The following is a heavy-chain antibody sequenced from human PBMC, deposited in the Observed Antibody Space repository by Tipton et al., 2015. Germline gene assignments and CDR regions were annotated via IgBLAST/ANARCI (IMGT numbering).Heavy chain of an antibody. J-gene: IGHJ4*02. D-gene: IGHD1-1*01. V-gene: IGHV4-4*02. CDR3: ARGPWKTFDY. CDR2: INHSGST. CDR1: GGSISSGHW. Sequence: TLSLTCAVSGGSISSGHWWTWVRQPPGKGLEWIGEINHSGSTNYNPSLKSRVTISVDTSKNQFSLKLSSVTAADTALYYCARGPWKTFDYWGQGTQVIVSS.